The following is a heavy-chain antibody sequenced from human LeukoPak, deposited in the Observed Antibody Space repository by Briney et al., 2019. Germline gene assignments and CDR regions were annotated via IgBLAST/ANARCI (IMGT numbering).Heavy chain of an antibody. J-gene: IGHJ6*03. CDR3: AREGDSNYSYYYYYYMDV. V-gene: IGHV1-69*05. D-gene: IGHD4-11*01. CDR2: IIPIFGTA. Sequence: ASVKVSCKASGGTFSCYAISWVRQAPGQGLEWMGGIIPIFGTANYAQKFQGRVTITTDESTSTAYMELSSLRSEDTAVYYCAREGDSNYSYYYYYYMDVWGKGTTVTVSS. CDR1: GGTFSCYA.